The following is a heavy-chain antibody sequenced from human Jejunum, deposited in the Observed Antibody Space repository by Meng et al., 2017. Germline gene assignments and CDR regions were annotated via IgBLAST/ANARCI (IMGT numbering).Heavy chain of an antibody. CDR3: VRERWEYYESSGFDS. CDR1: GGSISGGDYY. Sequence: QVQLQESGPGLVKPSQTLSLTCTVSGGSISGGDYYWSWIRQPPGKGLEWIGYIHYIGSAFFHPSFKSRAAISVDTSNNQFSLKLNSVTAGDTAVYYCVRERWEYYESSGFDSWGQGTLVTVSS. D-gene: IGHD3-22*01. V-gene: IGHV4-30-4*01. J-gene: IGHJ4*02. CDR2: IHYIGSA.